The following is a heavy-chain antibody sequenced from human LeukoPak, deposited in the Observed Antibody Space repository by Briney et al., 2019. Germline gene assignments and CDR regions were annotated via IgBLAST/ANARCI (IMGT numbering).Heavy chain of an antibody. V-gene: IGHV1-69*13. Sequence: ASVKVSCKAFGGTFSSYAISWVRQAPGQGLEWMGGIIPIFGTANYAQKFQGRVTITADESTSTAYMELSSLRSEDTAVYYCAALDTIFGVVRINWFDPWGQGTLVTVSS. J-gene: IGHJ5*02. CDR3: AALDTIFGVVRINWFDP. D-gene: IGHD3-3*01. CDR1: GGTFSSYA. CDR2: IIPIFGTA.